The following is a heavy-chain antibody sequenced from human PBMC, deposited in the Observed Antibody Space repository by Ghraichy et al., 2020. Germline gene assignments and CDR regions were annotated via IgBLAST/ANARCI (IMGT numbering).Heavy chain of an antibody. D-gene: IGHD3-3*01. J-gene: IGHJ6*02. Sequence: LRLSCAASGFTFEDHAMHWVRQGPGKGLEWVSGISWNSGTIGYADSVKGRFTISRDNDKKSLYLQMNSLRGEDTALYYCAKDGSPLRFLEWGGYGMDAWGQGTTVTVSS. CDR2: ISWNSGTI. CDR1: GFTFEDHA. CDR3: AKDGSPLRFLEWGGYGMDA. V-gene: IGHV3-9*01.